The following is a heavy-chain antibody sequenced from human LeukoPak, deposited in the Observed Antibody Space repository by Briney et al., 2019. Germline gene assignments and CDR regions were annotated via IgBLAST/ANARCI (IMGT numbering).Heavy chain of an antibody. D-gene: IGHD6-6*01. CDR2: INPNSSGT. Sequence: ASVKVSCKASGYTFTGYYMHWVRQAPGQGLEWMGRINPNSSGTNYAQKFQGRVTMTRDTSISTAYMELSRLRYDDTAVYYCARERQDSSSSVDYWGQGTLVTVSS. CDR1: GYTFTGYY. V-gene: IGHV1-2*06. CDR3: ARERQDSSSSVDY. J-gene: IGHJ4*02.